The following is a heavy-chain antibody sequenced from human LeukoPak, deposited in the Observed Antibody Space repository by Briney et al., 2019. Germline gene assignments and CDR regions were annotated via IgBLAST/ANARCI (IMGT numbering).Heavy chain of an antibody. V-gene: IGHV4-39*07. D-gene: IGHD6-13*01. CDR2: IYYSGST. CDR3: ARETRSSSWSIKYYFDY. CDR1: GGSISSSSYY. Sequence: PSETLSLTCSVSGGSISSSSYYWGWIRQSPGKGLEWIGSIYYSGSTGYNPSLKSRVTISVDTSKNQFSLKLTSVTAADTAVYYCARETRSSSWSIKYYFDYWGQGTLVTVSS. J-gene: IGHJ4*02.